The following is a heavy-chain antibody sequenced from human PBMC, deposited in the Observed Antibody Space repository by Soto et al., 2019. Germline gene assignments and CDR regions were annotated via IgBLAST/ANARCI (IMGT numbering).Heavy chain of an antibody. CDR1: GFTFSMSA. J-gene: IGHJ4*02. D-gene: IGHD6-6*01. V-gene: IGHV3-23*01. Sequence: GGSLRLSCAASGFTFSMSAMSWVRQAPGKGLEWVSTTGLNGRTTYYADSVKGRFTVSRDNSKNTLDLQMNSLRAEDTAVYYCATVHSTSRSFDYWGQGTLVTVSS. CDR2: TGLNGRTT. CDR3: ATVHSTSRSFDY.